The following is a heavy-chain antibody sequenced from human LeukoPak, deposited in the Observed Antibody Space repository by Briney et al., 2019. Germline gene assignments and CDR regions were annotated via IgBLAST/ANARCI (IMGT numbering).Heavy chain of an antibody. CDR3: AKDRVAAFGFLGSFEF. D-gene: IGHD2-15*01. Sequence: GRSLRLSCAASGFTFDDYAMHWVRQAPGRGLEWVSGISWNSDTIGYADSVKGRFTISRDNAKNSLYLQMNSLRAEDTALYYCAKDRVAAFGFLGSFEFWGQGTMVIVSS. CDR2: ISWNSDTI. CDR1: GFTFDDYA. V-gene: IGHV3-9*01. J-gene: IGHJ3*01.